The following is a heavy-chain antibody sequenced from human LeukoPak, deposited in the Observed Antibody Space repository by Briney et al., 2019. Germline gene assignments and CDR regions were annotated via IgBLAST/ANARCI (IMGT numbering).Heavy chain of an antibody. J-gene: IGHJ4*02. D-gene: IGHD3-10*01. CDR2: IYPGDSDT. CDR1: GXSFTTYW. Sequence: GESLKISCGASGXSFTTYWSGWVRQMPGKGLECMGIIYPGDSDTRYSPSFQGQVTISADKSISTAYLQWSSLKASDTAMYYCARQHGSGSYYSRAIDYWGQGTLVTVSS. CDR3: ARQHGSGSYYSRAIDY. V-gene: IGHV5-51*01.